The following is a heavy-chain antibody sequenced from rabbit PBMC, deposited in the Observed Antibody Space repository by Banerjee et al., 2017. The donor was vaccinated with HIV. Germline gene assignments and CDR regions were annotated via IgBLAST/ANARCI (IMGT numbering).Heavy chain of an antibody. CDR2: IYGGSSGDT. V-gene: IGHV1S40*01. CDR1: GFSFNWNDY. CDR3: ARASVGFNGYNHAYYYGMDL. D-gene: IGHD6-1*01. J-gene: IGHJ6*01. Sequence: QSLEESGGGLVQPEGSLTLTCTASGFSFNWNDYMCWVRQAPGQGLEWIGCIYGGSSGDTYYASWAKGRFTISKTSSTTVTLQMTSLTAADTATYFCARASVGFNGYNHAYYYGMDLWGPGTLVTVS.